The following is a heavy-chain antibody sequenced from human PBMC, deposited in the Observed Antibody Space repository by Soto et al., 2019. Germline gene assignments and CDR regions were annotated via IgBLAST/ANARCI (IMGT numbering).Heavy chain of an antibody. CDR1: GGSISSSSYY. J-gene: IGHJ5*02. CDR2: IYYSGST. V-gene: IGHV4-39*01. CDR3: ARQRSWLPRGDSGDDHWFYP. Sequence: QLQLQESGPGLVKPSETLSLTCTVSGGSISSSSYYWGWIRQPPGKGLEWIGSIYYSGSTYYNPSLKSPVTISVDTCNNKCPLKVRAVTAAATSVYYCARQRSWLPRGDSGDDHWFYPWGQVTLVTVSS. D-gene: IGHD5-12*01.